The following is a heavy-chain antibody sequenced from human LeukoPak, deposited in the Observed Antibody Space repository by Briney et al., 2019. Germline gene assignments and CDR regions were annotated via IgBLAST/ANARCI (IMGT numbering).Heavy chain of an antibody. CDR3: ARAWYYYGSGPHPFDP. D-gene: IGHD3-10*01. CDR1: GYTFTGYY. Sequence: RASVKVSCKASGYTFTGYYMRWVRQAPGQGLEWMGWINPNSGGTNYAQKFQGRVTMTRDTSISTAYMELSRLRSDDTAVYYCARAWYYYGSGPHPFDPWGQGTLVTVSS. V-gene: IGHV1-2*02. CDR2: INPNSGGT. J-gene: IGHJ5*02.